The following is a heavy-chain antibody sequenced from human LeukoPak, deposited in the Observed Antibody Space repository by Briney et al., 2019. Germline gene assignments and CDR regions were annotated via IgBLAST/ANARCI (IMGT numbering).Heavy chain of an antibody. CDR1: GFTFSSYG. V-gene: IGHV3-30*02. Sequence: PGGSLRLSCAASGFTFSSYGMYWVRQAPGKGLEWVAFIRYDGSNKYYADSVKGRFTISRDNSKNTLYLQMNSLRAEDTAVYYCAKDREFVYSSSLDYWGQGTLVTVSS. J-gene: IGHJ4*02. CDR2: IRYDGSNK. D-gene: IGHD6-6*01. CDR3: AKDREFVYSSSLDY.